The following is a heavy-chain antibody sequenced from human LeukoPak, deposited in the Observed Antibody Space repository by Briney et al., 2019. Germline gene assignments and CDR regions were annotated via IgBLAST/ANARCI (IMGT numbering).Heavy chain of an antibody. V-gene: IGHV4-59*08. CDR1: GGSISSYY. CDR3: ARQEPDHWGELDH. CDR2: IYYSGST. Sequence: SETLSLTCTVSGGSISSYYWSWIRQPPGKGLQWIGYIYYSGSTNYYPPLKSRVTISADTSKNQFSLKLSSVTAADTAVYFCARQEPDHWGELDHWGQGTLVTVSS. J-gene: IGHJ4*02. D-gene: IGHD1-14*01.